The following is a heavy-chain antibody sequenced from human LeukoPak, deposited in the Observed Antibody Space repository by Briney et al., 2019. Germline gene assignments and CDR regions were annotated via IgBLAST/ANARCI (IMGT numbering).Heavy chain of an antibody. CDR1: GSTFRRYA. CDR3: AKELGDPDY. V-gene: IGHV3-30-3*01. CDR2: ISNDENDK. Sequence: GGSLRLSCAASGSTFRRYAMHWVRQAPGKGLDWVAVISNDENDKYYADSVKGRFTISRDNSKNTVSLQLNSLRPEDTAVYYCAKELGDPDYWGQGTLVTVSS. D-gene: IGHD1-26*01. J-gene: IGHJ4*02.